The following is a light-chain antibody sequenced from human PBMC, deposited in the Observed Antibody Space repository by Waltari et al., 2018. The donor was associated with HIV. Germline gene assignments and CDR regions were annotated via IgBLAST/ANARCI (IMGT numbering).Light chain of an antibody. Sequence: QSVLTQPPSASGTPGQRVTIPCSGSSSNIGSNTVHWYQQPPGTAPKLPIYSNNQRPSGVPDRFSGSKSGTSASLAISGLQSEDEADYYCAAWDDSLYGVVFGGGTKLTVL. J-gene: IGLJ2*01. CDR1: SSNIGSNT. V-gene: IGLV1-44*01. CDR2: SNN. CDR3: AAWDDSLYGVV.